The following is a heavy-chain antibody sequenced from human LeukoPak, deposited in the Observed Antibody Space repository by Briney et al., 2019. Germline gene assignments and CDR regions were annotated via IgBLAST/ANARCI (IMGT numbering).Heavy chain of an antibody. CDR3: ASSPGLAALFDY. CDR2: ISYGGSSK. Sequence: PGGSLRLSCAVSGFTFSSYAMHWIRQAPGKGLEWVAVISYGGSSKYYADSVKGRFTISRDNSKNTLYLQMNSLRAEDTAIYYCASSPGLAALFDYWGQGTLVTVSS. J-gene: IGHJ4*02. V-gene: IGHV3-30-3*01. CDR1: GFTFSSYA. D-gene: IGHD6-13*01.